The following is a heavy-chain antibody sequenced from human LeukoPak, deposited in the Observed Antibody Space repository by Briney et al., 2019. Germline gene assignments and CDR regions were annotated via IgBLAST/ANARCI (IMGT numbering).Heavy chain of an antibody. D-gene: IGHD3-10*01. CDR3: ARGSKYYYASGSYSADY. V-gene: IGHV1-69*01. CDR2: IIPSFGAP. CDR1: GGTSSNYP. Sequence: GSSVKVSCKASGGTSSNYPFNWVRQAPGQGLEWMGSIIPSFGAPSYAQKFEDRITLTADESTGTVYMELSSLRSDDTAFYYCARGSKYYYASGSYSADYWGQGTLVSVSS. J-gene: IGHJ4*02.